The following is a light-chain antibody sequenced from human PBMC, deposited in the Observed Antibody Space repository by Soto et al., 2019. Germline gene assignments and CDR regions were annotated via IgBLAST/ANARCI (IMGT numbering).Light chain of an antibody. CDR3: QHRGSSSWT. CDR1: QSVSSSY. CDR2: GAS. Sequence: EIVLTQSPGTLSLSPGERATLSCRASQSVSSSYLAWYQQTPGQAPRLLIYGASNRATGIPDRFSGSGSGTDFTLTISRLEPEDFAVFYCQHRGSSSWTFGQGTKVEIK. J-gene: IGKJ1*01. V-gene: IGKV3-20*01.